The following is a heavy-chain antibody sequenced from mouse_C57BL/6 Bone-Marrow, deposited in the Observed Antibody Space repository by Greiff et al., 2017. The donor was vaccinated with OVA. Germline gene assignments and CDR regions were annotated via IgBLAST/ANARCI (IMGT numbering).Heavy chain of an antibody. CDR2: ISGGGGNT. Sequence: EVQGVESGGGLVKPGGSLKLSCAASGFTFSSYTMSWVRQTPEKRLEWVATISGGGGNTYYPDSVKGRFTISRDNAKNTLYLQMSSLRSEDTALYYCARPGKGAYWGQGTLVTVSA. CDR1: GFTFSSYT. CDR3: ARPGKGAY. D-gene: IGHD1-1*01. J-gene: IGHJ3*01. V-gene: IGHV5-9*01.